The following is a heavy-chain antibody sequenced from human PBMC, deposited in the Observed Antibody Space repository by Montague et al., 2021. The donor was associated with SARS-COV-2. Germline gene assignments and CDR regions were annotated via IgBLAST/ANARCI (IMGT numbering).Heavy chain of an antibody. CDR3: ARDRYSGYVLDAFDI. Sequence: TLSLTCTVSGGSISSGGYYWSWIRQHPGKGLEWIGYIYYSGSTYYNPSLKSRVTISVDTSKNQFSLKPSSVTAADTAVYYCARDRYSGYVLDAFDIWGQGTMVTVSS. CDR2: IYYSGST. V-gene: IGHV4-31*03. D-gene: IGHD5-12*01. CDR1: GGSISSGGYY. J-gene: IGHJ3*02.